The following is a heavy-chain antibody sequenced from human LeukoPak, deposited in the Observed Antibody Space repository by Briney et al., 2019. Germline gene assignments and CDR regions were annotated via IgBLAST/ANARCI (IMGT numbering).Heavy chain of an antibody. J-gene: IGHJ4*02. CDR1: GFTFSSYA. V-gene: IGHV3-48*01. CDR2: ISSSSSTI. D-gene: IGHD2-2*02. CDR3: ARGDCSSTSCYSY. Sequence: GGSLRLSCAASGFTFSSYAMSWVRQAPGKGLEWVSYISSSSSTIYYADSVKGRFTISRDNAKNSLYLQMNSLRAEDTAVYYCARGDCSSTSCYSYWGQGTLVTVSS.